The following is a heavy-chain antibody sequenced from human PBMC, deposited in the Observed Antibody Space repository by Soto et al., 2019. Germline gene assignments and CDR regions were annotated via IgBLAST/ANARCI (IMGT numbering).Heavy chain of an antibody. Sequence: QVQLQESGPGLVKPSETLSLTCTVSGGSISSYYWSWIRQPPGKGLEWIGYIYYSGSTNYNPSLKSRVTISVDTSKNQFSLKLSSVTAADTDVYYCASSITMVRGVIYYMDVWGKGTTVTVSS. V-gene: IGHV4-59*01. D-gene: IGHD3-10*01. CDR2: IYYSGST. CDR3: ASSITMVRGVIYYMDV. J-gene: IGHJ6*03. CDR1: GGSISSYY.